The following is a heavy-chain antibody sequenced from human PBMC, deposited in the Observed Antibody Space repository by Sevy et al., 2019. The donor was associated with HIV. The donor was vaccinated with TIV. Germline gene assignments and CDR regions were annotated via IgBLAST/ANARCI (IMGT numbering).Heavy chain of an antibody. CDR1: GYSISSGYY. Sequence: SETLSLTCTVSGYSISSGYYWGWIRQPPGKGLEWIGSIYHSGSTYYNPSLKSRVTISVDTSKNQFSLKLSSVTAADTAVYYCARGPWGPNIVGVTLDYWGQGTLVTVSS. J-gene: IGHJ4*02. CDR2: IYHSGST. V-gene: IGHV4-38-2*02. CDR3: ARGPWGPNIVGVTLDY. D-gene: IGHD1-26*01.